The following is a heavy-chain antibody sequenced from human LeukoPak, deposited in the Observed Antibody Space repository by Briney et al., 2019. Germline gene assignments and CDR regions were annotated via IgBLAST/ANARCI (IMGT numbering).Heavy chain of an antibody. Sequence: GGSLRLSCAASGFTVSSNYMSWVRQAPGKGLEWVSVIYSGGSTYYADSVKGRFTISRDNSKNTLYLQMNSLRAEDTAVYYCARETPHYYGSGMSGMDVWGQGTTVTVSS. CDR3: ARETPHYYGSGMSGMDV. D-gene: IGHD3-10*01. CDR2: IYSGGST. CDR1: GFTVSSNY. J-gene: IGHJ6*02. V-gene: IGHV3-66*01.